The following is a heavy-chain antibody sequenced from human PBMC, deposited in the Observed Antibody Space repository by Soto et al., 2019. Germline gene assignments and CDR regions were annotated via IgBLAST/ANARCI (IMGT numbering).Heavy chain of an antibody. J-gene: IGHJ4*02. CDR2: IYSGGST. Sequence: GGSLRLSCAASGFTVSSNYMSWVRQAPGKGLEWVSVIYSGGSTYYADSVKGRFTISRDNSKNTLYLQMNSLRAEDTAVYYCARNTYYYGSGSDLFDYWGQGTLVTVSS. CDR3: ARNTYYYGSGSDLFDY. CDR1: GFTVSSNY. D-gene: IGHD3-10*01. V-gene: IGHV3-66*01.